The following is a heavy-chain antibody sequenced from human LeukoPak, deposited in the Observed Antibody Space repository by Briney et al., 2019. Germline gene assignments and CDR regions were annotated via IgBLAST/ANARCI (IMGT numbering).Heavy chain of an antibody. V-gene: IGHV4-38-2*02. CDR3: ARVAAAGMI. CDR2: INHSGST. J-gene: IGHJ4*02. D-gene: IGHD6-13*01. Sequence: SETLSLTCTISGYSISSGYYWSWIRQPPGKGLEWIGEINHSGSTNYNPSLKSRVTIFVDTSKNQFSLKLSSVTAADTAVYYCARVAAAGMIWGQGTLVTVSS. CDR1: GYSISSGYY.